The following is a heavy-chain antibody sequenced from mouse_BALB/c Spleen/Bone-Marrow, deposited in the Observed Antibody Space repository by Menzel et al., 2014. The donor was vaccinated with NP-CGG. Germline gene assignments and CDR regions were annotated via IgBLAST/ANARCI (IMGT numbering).Heavy chain of an antibody. V-gene: IGHV1S22*01. J-gene: IGHJ4*01. CDR1: GYTFTSYW. CDR2: IYPGSGST. D-gene: IGHD1-1*01. Sequence: LQQSGSELVRPGASVNLSCKASGYTFTSYWMHWVKQRPGQGLEWIGNIYPGSGSTNYDEKFKSKATLTVDTSSSTAYMQLSSLTSEDSAVYYCRSYDYAMDYWGQGTSVTVSS. CDR3: RSYDYAMDY.